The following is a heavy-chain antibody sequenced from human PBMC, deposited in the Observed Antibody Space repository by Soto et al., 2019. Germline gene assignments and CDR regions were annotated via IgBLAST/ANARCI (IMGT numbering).Heavy chain of an antibody. V-gene: IGHV3-64*02. J-gene: IGHJ6*02. CDR3: AREARYFYGMDV. CDR2: ISSNGGST. CDR1: GFTFSSYA. Sequence: GGSLRLSCAASGFTFSSYAMHWVRQAPGKGLEYVSAISSNGGSTYYADSVKGRFTISRDNSKNTLYLQMGSLRAEDMAVYYCAREARYFYGMDVWGQGTTVTVS.